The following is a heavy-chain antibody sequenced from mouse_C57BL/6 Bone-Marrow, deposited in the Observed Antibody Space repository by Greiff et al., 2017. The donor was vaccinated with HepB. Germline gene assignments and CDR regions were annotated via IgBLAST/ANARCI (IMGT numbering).Heavy chain of an antibody. J-gene: IGHJ1*03. CDR3: ARDAPSCYSLGSEYFDV. D-gene: IGHD2-12*01. CDR1: GFTFSDFY. Sequence: EVKLVESGGGLVQSGRSLRLSCATSGFTFSDFYMEWVRQAPGKGLEWIAASRNKANDYTTEYSASVKGRFIDSRDTYQSILYLQLNALRAEDTAMYYCARDAPSCYSLGSEYFDVWGTGTTVTVSS. CDR2: SRNKANDYTT. V-gene: IGHV7-1*01.